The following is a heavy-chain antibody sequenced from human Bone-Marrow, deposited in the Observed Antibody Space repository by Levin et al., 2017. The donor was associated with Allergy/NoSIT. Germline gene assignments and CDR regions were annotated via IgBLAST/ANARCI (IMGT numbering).Heavy chain of an antibody. CDR3: TRTFIAMGDTSGWTPDFDS. D-gene: IGHD6-19*01. Sequence: ASVKVSCKTSGYTFSGYYMNWVRQAPGQGLEWMGRLNPNSGGTNYAQKFQGRVTMTRDTSINTAYMELNSLTSDDTAMYYCTRTFIAMGDTSGWTPDFDSWRQGALVTVSS. CDR1: GYTFSGYY. CDR2: LNPNSGGT. J-gene: IGHJ4*02. V-gene: IGHV1-2*02.